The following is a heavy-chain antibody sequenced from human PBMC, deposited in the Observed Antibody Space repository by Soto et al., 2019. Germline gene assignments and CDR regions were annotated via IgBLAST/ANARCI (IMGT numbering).Heavy chain of an antibody. V-gene: IGHV3-30*18. CDR3: AKAPGGIAAPWFDQ. D-gene: IGHD6-13*01. CDR2: ISYDGSNK. J-gene: IGHJ5*02. Sequence: XGSLRLSCAASGFTFSSYGMHWVRQAPGKGLEWVAVISYDGSNKYYADSVKGRFTISRDNSKNTLYLQMNSLRAEDTAVYYCAKAPGGIAAPWFDQWGQGTEVTVSS. CDR1: GFTFSSYG.